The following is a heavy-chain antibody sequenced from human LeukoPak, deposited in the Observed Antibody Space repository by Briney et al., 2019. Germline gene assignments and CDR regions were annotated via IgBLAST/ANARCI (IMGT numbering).Heavy chain of an antibody. V-gene: IGHV3-11*05. D-gene: IGHD6-6*01. CDR2: ISSSGTYS. Sequence: PGGSLRLSCAASGFTFSSYTMSWIRQAPGKGLEWVSYISSSGTYSKYADSAQGRFTISRDNAKNSLSLQMNSLRAEDTAVYYCARVRAAASPDCWGQGTLVTVSS. J-gene: IGHJ4*02. CDR3: ARVRAAASPDC. CDR1: GFTFSSYT.